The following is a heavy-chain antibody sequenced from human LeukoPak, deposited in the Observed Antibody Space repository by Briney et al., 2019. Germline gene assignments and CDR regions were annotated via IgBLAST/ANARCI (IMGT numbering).Heavy chain of an antibody. D-gene: IGHD6-19*01. CDR2: IRSKADTYAT. CDR3: TREYSSGWPFDF. Sequence: GGSLRLSCAASGFTFSDSAFHWVRQATGKGLEWVGRIRSKADTYATTYGASLKGRFTISRDDSRNRAYLQMSSLRTEDTAVYYCTREYSSGWPFDFWGQGTLVTVSS. CDR1: GFTFSDSA. J-gene: IGHJ4*02. V-gene: IGHV3-73*01.